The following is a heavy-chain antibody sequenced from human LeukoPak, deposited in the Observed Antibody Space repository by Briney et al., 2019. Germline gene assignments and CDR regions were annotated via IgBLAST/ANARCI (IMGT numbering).Heavy chain of an antibody. CDR3: ARARDGYHLYYYGMDV. CDR1: GGSISSYY. J-gene: IGHJ6*02. CDR2: IYYSGST. V-gene: IGHV4-59*01. D-gene: IGHD5-24*01. Sequence: SETLSLTCTVSGGSISSYYWSWIRQPPGKGLEWIGYIYYSGSTNYNPSLKSRVIISVDTSKNQFSLKLSSVTAADTAVYYCARARDGYHLYYYGMDVWGQGTTVTVSS.